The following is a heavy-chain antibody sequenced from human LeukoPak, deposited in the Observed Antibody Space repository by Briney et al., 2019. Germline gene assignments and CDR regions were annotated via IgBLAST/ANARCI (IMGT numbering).Heavy chain of an antibody. D-gene: IGHD1-1*01. Sequence: GGSLRLSCAASGFAFSSYSLNWVRQAPGKGLEWVSYISSSSSYIYYADSVKGGFTISRDNAKNSLYLQMNSLRAEDTAVYYCASQRLGTGTDDEDAFDIWGQGTMVTVSS. J-gene: IGHJ3*02. CDR1: GFAFSSYS. V-gene: IGHV3-21*01. CDR3: ASQRLGTGTDDEDAFDI. CDR2: ISSSSSYI.